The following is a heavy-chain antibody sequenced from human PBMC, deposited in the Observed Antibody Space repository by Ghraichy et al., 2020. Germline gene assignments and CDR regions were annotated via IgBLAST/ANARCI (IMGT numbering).Heavy chain of an antibody. J-gene: IGHJ6*02. CDR3: ARGPRGSLVAGYYDGMDV. D-gene: IGHD5-12*01. CDR2: IRNKANTNAT. V-gene: IGHV3-72*01. CDR1: GFIFSDHY. Sequence: GGSLRLSCAASGFIFSDHYMDWVRQAPGKGLEWVGRIRNKANTNATEYAASVKGRFTIPRDDSKNSVFLQMNSLKIEDTAMYYCARGPRGSLVAGYYDGMDVWGQGTAVTVSS.